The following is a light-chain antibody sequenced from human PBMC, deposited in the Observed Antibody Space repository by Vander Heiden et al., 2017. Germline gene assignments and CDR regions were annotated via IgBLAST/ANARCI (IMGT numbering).Light chain of an antibody. CDR2: GAS. CDR3: QHDSSSSSS. Sequence: EIVLTQSPGTLSLSPGEGATPSCRASQTISNSYLAWFQQKPGQAPRLVIYGASNRATGIPASFSGGGSGADFTLTISRLEPEDFAVYYCQHDSSSSSSFGEGTRVEMK. V-gene: IGKV3-20*01. CDR1: QTISNSY. J-gene: IGKJ1*01.